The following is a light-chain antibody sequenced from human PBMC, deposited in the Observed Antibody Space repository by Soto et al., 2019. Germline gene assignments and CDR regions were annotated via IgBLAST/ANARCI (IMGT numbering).Light chain of an antibody. CDR3: QKYGNSPA. J-gene: IGKJ4*01. CDR1: QSVSSSY. V-gene: IGKV3-20*01. Sequence: EIVLTQSPGTLSLSPGERATLSCRASQSVSSSYLAWYQQNPGQAPMLLIYGASSSATGIPDRFSGSGSGTAFTLTISRLESEDFAVYYCQKYGNSPAFGGGTKVEIK. CDR2: GAS.